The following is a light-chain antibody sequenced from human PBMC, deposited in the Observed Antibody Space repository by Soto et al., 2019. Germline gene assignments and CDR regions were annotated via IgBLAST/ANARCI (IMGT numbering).Light chain of an antibody. Sequence: QSVLTQPPSASGTPGQRVTISCSGSSSNIGRSYVFWYKQLPGTAPRLLIYRNNQRPSGVPDRFAGSKSGTGAALAIGGRGSDDEAVYYCAAWDDSLSGLVFGGGTKLTVL. CDR3: AAWDDSLSGLV. CDR1: SSNIGRSY. J-gene: IGLJ2*01. CDR2: RNN. V-gene: IGLV1-47*01.